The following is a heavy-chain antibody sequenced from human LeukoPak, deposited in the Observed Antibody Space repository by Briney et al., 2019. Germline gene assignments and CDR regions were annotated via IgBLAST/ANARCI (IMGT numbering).Heavy chain of an antibody. D-gene: IGHD3-22*01. CDR1: GFTFSSYA. CDR3: AKDWGTSVYYCGLFDY. Sequence: AGGSLRLSCAASGFTFSSYAMSWVRQAPGKGLEWVSGISGSGGSTYYADSVKGRFTISRDNSKNTLYLQMNSLRAEDTAVYYCAKDWGTSVYYCGLFDYWGQGTLVTVSS. CDR2: ISGSGGST. J-gene: IGHJ4*02. V-gene: IGHV3-23*01.